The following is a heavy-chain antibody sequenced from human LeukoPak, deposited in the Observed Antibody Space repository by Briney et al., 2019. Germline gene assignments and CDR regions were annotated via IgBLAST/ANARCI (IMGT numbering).Heavy chain of an antibody. V-gene: IGHV3-30*02. CDR3: ASGGGQKSYFDY. CDR2: IRYDGSNK. J-gene: IGHJ4*02. CDR1: GFTFSSYG. D-gene: IGHD3-16*01. Sequence: GGSLRLSCAASGFTFSSYGMHWVRQAPGKGLEWVAFIRYDGSNKYYADPVKGRFTISRDNSKNTLYLQMNSLRAEDTAVYYCASGGGQKSYFDYWGQGTLVTVSS.